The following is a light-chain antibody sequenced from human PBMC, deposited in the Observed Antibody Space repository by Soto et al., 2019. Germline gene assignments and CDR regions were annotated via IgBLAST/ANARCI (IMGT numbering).Light chain of an antibody. Sequence: QSVLTQPASVSGSPGQSITISCTGTSSDVGGYNYVSWYQQHPGKAPKLTIYDVSNRPSGVSNRFSGSKPGNTASLTISGLQAEDESDYYCSSYTISSTHVVFGGGTEVTGL. V-gene: IGLV2-14*01. J-gene: IGLJ2*01. CDR2: DVS. CDR1: SSDVGGYNY. CDR3: SSYTISSTHVV.